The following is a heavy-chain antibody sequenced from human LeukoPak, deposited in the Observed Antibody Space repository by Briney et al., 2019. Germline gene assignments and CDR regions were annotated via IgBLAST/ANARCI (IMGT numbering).Heavy chain of an antibody. CDR3: ARQTIDDSSGYYDY. Sequence: GGSLRFSCAASGFTVSSNYMSWVRQAPGKGLEWVSVIYSGGSTYYADSVKGRFTISRDNSKNTLYLQMNSLRAEDTAVYYCARQTIDDSSGYYDYWGQGTLVTVSS. J-gene: IGHJ4*02. D-gene: IGHD3-22*01. CDR2: IYSGGST. V-gene: IGHV3-66*02. CDR1: GFTVSSNY.